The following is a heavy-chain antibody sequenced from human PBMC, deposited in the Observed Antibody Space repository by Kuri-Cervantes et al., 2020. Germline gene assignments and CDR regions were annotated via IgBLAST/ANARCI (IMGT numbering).Heavy chain of an antibody. Sequence: GESLKISCAASGFTFDNYAMTWVRQAPGRGLEWVSTISSSATYSLYADSVKGRFTISRDNCKNTLYLQMNSLRAEDTALYYCAREGREYSSSGSFDYWGQGTLVTVSS. D-gene: IGHD6-6*01. J-gene: IGHJ4*02. V-gene: IGHV3-23*01. CDR3: AREGREYSSSGSFDY. CDR1: GFTFDNYA. CDR2: ISSSATYS.